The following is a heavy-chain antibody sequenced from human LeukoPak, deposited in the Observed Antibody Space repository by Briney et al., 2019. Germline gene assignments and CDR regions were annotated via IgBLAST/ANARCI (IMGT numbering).Heavy chain of an antibody. CDR2: IIPIFGTA. D-gene: IGHD3-22*01. CDR3: AREGNPYYYDSSGYYYFDY. V-gene: IGHV1-69*13. CDR1: GYTFTSYA. J-gene: IGHJ4*02. Sequence: SVKVSCKASGYTFTSYAMNWVRQAPGQGLEWMGGIIPIFGTANYAQKFQGRVTITADESTSTAYMELSSLRSEDTAVYYCAREGNPYYYDSSGYYYFDYWGQGTLVTVSS.